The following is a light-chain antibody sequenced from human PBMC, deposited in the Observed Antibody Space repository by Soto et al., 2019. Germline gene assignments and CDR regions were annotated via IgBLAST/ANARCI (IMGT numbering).Light chain of an antibody. CDR3: SSYTASSTHVV. V-gene: IGLV2-14*01. J-gene: IGLJ2*01. CDR1: SSDVGSYNY. Sequence: QSALTQPASVSGSPGQSITISCTGTSSDVGSYNYVSWYQQYPGKAPKLMIYDVSNRPSGVSYRFSGYKSGNTASLTISGLQAEDEADYYRSSYTASSTHVVFGGETQLAVL. CDR2: DVS.